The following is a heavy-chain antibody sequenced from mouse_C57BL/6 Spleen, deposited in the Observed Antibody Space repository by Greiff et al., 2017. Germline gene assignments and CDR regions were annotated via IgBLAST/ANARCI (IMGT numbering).Heavy chain of an antibody. CDR1: GYAFSSSW. V-gene: IGHV1-82*01. CDR3: AREGAYYYFDY. D-gene: IGHD2-10*01. Sequence: VHLVESGPELVKPGASVKISCKASGYAFSSSWMNWVKQRPGKGLEWIGRIYPGDGDTNYNGKFKGKATLTADKSSSTAYMQLSSLTSEDSAVYFCAREGAYYYFDYWGQGTTLTVSS. J-gene: IGHJ2*01. CDR2: IYPGDGDT.